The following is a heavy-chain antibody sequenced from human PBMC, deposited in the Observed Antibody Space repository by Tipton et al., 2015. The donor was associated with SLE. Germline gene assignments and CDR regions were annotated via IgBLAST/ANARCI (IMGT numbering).Heavy chain of an antibody. CDR2: IYYSGST. CDR1: GGSISSHY. D-gene: IGHD5-24*01. V-gene: IGHV4-59*11. CDR3: ARTIQFGPGD. J-gene: IGHJ4*02. Sequence: TLSLTCTVSGGSISSHYWSWIRQPPGKGLEWIGYIYYSGSTNYNPSLKSRVTISVDTSKNQFSLKVNSVTAADTAVYYCARTIQFGPGDWGRGTLVTVSS.